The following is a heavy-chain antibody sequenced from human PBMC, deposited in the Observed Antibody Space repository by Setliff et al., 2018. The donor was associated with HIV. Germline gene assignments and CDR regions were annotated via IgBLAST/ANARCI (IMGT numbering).Heavy chain of an antibody. CDR1: GGTLNNYA. J-gene: IGHJ4*02. Sequence: SVKVSCKASGGTLNNYAISWVRQAPGQGLEWMGGIIPIFGTTSYAQKFQDRVTITTDESTTTVYMELSSLRSEDTAVYYCARRLVGATAQPDYWGQGTLVTV. CDR2: IIPIFGTT. D-gene: IGHD1-26*01. V-gene: IGHV1-69*05. CDR3: ARRLVGATAQPDY.